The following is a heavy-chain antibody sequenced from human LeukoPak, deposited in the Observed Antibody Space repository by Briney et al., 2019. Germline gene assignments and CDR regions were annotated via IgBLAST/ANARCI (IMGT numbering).Heavy chain of an antibody. D-gene: IGHD3-22*01. CDR2: IRYDGSNK. Sequence: GGSLRLSCAASGFTFSSYGMHWVRQAPGKGLEWVAFIRYDGSNKYYADSVKGRFTISRDNSKNTLYLQMDSLRAEDTAVYYCAKGRSGSPGYYYMDVWGKGTTVTISS. J-gene: IGHJ6*03. CDR1: GFTFSSYG. CDR3: AKGRSGSPGYYYMDV. V-gene: IGHV3-30*02.